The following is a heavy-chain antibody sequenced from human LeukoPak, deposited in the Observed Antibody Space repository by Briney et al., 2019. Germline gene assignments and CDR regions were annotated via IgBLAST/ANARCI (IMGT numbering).Heavy chain of an antibody. CDR1: GGSISSYY. J-gene: IGHJ6*02. Sequence: SETLSLTCTVSGGSISSYYWSWIRQPPGKGLEWIGYIYYSGSTNYNPSLKSRVTISVDTSKNQSSLKLSSVTAADTAVYYCARRSGYGTDVWGQGTTVTVSS. V-gene: IGHV4-59*01. CDR3: ARRSGYGTDV. CDR2: IYYSGST. D-gene: IGHD1-26*01.